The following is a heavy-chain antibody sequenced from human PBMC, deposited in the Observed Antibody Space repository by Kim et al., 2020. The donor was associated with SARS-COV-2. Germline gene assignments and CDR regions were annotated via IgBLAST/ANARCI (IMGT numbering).Heavy chain of an antibody. CDR1: GGSISSYY. V-gene: IGHV4-59*13. J-gene: IGHJ6*02. Sequence: SQTLSLTCTVSGGSISSYYWSWIRQPPGKGLEWIGYIYYSGSTNYNPSLKSRVTISVDTSKNQFSLKLSSVTAADTAVYYCARGGSIAHQYGMDVWGQGTTVTVSS. CDR2: IYYSGST. CDR3: ARGGSIAHQYGMDV. D-gene: IGHD6-6*01.